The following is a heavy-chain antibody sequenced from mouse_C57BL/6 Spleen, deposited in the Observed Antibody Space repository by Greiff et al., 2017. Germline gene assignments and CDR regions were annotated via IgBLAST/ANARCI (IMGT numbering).Heavy chain of an antibody. CDR1: GYTFTDYY. V-gene: IGHV1-76*01. CDR3: ARDARDYGWYFDV. J-gene: IGHJ1*03. CDR2: IYPGSGNT. Sequence: QVQLQQSGAELVRPGASVKLSCKASGYTFTDYYINWVKQRPGQGLEWIARIYPGSGNTYYNEKFKGKATLTAEKSSSTAYMQLSSLTSEDSAVYFCARDARDYGWYFDVWGTGTTVTVSS. D-gene: IGHD2-4*01.